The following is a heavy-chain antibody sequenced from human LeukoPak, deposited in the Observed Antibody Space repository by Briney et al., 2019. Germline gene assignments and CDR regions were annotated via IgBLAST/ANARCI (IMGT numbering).Heavy chain of an antibody. D-gene: IGHD3-22*01. J-gene: IGHJ4*02. CDR3: ARGFYYDSSGYLDY. CDR2: IIPILGIA. CDR1: GGIFSSYA. Sequence: ASVKVSCKASGGIFSSYAISWVRQAPGQGLEWMGRIIPILGIANYAQKFQGRVTITADKSTSTAYMELSSLRSEDTAVYYCARGFYYDSSGYLDYWGQGTLVTVSS. V-gene: IGHV1-69*04.